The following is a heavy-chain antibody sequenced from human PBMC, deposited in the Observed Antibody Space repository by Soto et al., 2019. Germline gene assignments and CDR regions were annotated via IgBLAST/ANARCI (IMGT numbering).Heavy chain of an antibody. CDR1: GGSFSGYY. V-gene: IGHV4-34*01. J-gene: IGHJ4*02. CDR2: INHSGST. CDR3: ARGGHSSLGKFDY. Sequence: SETLSLTCAVYGGSFSGYYWSWIRQPPGKGLEWIGEINHSGSTNYNPSLKSRVTISVDTSKNQFSLKLSSVTAADTAVYYCARGGHSSLGKFDYWGQGTLVTVSS. D-gene: IGHD6-13*01.